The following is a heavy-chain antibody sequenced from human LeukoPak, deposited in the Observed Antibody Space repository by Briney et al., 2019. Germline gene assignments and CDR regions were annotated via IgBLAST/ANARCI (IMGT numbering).Heavy chain of an antibody. D-gene: IGHD6-19*01. J-gene: IGHJ4*02. Sequence: GGSLRLSCAASGFTVSSIHMVWVRQAPGKGLEWVSVTYTGGNSYYADSVKGRFLIFRDTSKNTVDLQMNSLRVEDTAAYYCAGRRSSGWYAYWGQGTLVTVSS. CDR3: AGRRSSGWYAY. V-gene: IGHV3-53*01. CDR2: TYTGGNS. CDR1: GFTVSSIH.